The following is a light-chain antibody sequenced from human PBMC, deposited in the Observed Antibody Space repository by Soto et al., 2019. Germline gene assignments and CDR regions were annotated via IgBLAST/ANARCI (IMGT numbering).Light chain of an antibody. V-gene: IGKV3-20*01. J-gene: IGKJ2*01. CDR1: QSVSSSS. Sequence: IVLTQSPGTLSLSPGERATLSCRASQSVSSSSLAWYQQKPGQAPRLVIYGASSRATGIPDRFSGSGSGTDFTLTISRLEPEDFAVYYCQQYAGSHTFGQGTKLEIK. CDR2: GAS. CDR3: QQYAGSHT.